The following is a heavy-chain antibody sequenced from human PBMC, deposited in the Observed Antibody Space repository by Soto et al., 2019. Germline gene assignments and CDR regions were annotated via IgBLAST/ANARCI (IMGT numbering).Heavy chain of an antibody. J-gene: IGHJ4*02. CDR2: ISSSSSTI. CDR1: GFTFSSYS. Sequence: GGSLRLSCAASGFTFSSYSMNWVRQAPGKGLEWVSYISSSSSTIYYADSVKGRFTISRDNAKNSLYLQMNSLRAEDTAVYYCASFERRSGQYCSGGSCYSPALDYWGQGTLVTVS. V-gene: IGHV3-48*01. D-gene: IGHD2-15*01. CDR3: ASFERRSGQYCSGGSCYSPALDY.